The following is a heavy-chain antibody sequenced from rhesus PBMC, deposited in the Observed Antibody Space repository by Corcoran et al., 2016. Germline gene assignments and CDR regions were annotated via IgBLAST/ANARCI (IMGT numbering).Heavy chain of an antibody. CDR3: ASGSSYVHDWYFDL. J-gene: IGHJ2*01. CDR2: INPYNGNT. V-gene: IGHV1S2*01. CDR1: GYTFTDYY. Sequence: QVQLVQSGAEVKKPGSSVKVSCKASGYTFTDYYMHWVRQAPRQGLEWMGWINPYNGNTKYAQKSQGRVTMTRDTSTSTAYMELSSLRSEDTAVYYCASGSSYVHDWYFDLWGPGTPITISS. D-gene: IGHD4-29*01.